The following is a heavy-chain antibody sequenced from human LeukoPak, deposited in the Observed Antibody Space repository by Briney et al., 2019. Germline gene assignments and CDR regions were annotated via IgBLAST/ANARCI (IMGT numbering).Heavy chain of an antibody. CDR2: IWYDGSNK. CDR1: GFTFSSYG. J-gene: IGHJ5*02. CDR3: ARDYYDSSGYSYDEVVNWFDP. Sequence: TGGSLRLSCAASGFTFSSYGMHWVRQAPGKGLEWVAVIWYDGSNKYHADSVKGRFTISRDNSKNTLYLQMNSLRAEDTAVYYCARDYYDSSGYSYDEVVNWFDPWGQGTLVTVSS. D-gene: IGHD3-22*01. V-gene: IGHV3-33*01.